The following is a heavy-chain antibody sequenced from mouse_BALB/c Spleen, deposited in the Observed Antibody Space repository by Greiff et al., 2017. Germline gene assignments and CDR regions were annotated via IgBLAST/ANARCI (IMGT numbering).Heavy chain of an antibody. D-gene: IGHD2-10*01. V-gene: IGHV1S29*02. CDR1: GYTFTDYN. CDR2: IYPYNGGT. Sequence: VQLKQSGPELVKPGASVKISCKASGYTFTDYNMHWVKQSHGKSLEWIGYIYPYNGGTGYNQKFKSKATLTVDNSSSTAYMELRSLTSEDSAVYYCARGAYFDAMDYGGQGTSVTVSS. CDR3: ARGAYFDAMDY. J-gene: IGHJ4*01.